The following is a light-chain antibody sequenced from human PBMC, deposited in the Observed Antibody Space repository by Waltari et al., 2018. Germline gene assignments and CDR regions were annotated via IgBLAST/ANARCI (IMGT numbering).Light chain of an antibody. CDR1: QSIGKY. J-gene: IGKJ1*01. CDR2: AAS. CDR3: QNHERLPAT. V-gene: IGKV3-20*01. Sequence: EVVLTQSPGTLSLSPGERATLSCRASQSIGKYLVWYQPRPGQAPRLIMYAASTRATGIPDRFSGSGDGTDFSLTNSRLEPEDFAVYYCQNHERLPATFGQGTKLEIK.